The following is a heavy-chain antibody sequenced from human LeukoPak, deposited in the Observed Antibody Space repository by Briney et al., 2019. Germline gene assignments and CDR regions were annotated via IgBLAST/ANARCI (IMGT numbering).Heavy chain of an antibody. D-gene: IGHD2/OR15-2a*01. CDR1: GGSISNYY. V-gene: IGHV4-59*01. J-gene: IGHJ4*02. CDR3: ARDLELGY. Sequence: SETLSLTCTVSGGSISNYYWGWIRQPPGKELEWIGYIYDSGSTSYNPSLKSRVTISVDSSKNQFSLKLSSVTAADAAVYYCARDLELGYWGQGTLVTVSS. CDR2: IYDSGST.